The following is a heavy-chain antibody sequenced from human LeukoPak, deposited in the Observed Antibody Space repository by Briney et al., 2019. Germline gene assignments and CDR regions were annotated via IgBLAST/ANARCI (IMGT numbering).Heavy chain of an antibody. CDR2: ISSSSSYI. V-gene: IGHV3-21*01. CDR3: ARGTSVLRFLEWLLGP. J-gene: IGHJ5*02. CDR1: GFTFSSYS. Sequence: GGSLRLSCAASGFTFSSYSMNWVRQAPGKGLEWVSSISSSSSYIYYADSVKGRFTISRDNAKNSLYLQMNSLRAEDTAVYYCARGTSVLRFLEWLLGPWGQGTLVTVSS. D-gene: IGHD3-3*01.